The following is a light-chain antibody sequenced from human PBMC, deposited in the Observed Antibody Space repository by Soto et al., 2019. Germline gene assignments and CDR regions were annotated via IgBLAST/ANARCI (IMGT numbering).Light chain of an antibody. CDR2: EGS. J-gene: IGLJ3*02. V-gene: IGLV2-23*01. Sequence: QSALTQPASVSGSPGQSITISCTGTSSDVGGYNLVSWYQQHPGKAPKLMIYEGSKRPSGVSNRFSGSKSGNTASLTISGLQDEDDAYYYCCSSAGSSIWVFGGGTKLTVL. CDR1: SSDVGGYNL. CDR3: CSSAGSSIWV.